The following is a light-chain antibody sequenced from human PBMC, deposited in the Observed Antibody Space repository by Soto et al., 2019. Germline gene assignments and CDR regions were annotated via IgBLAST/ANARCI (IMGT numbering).Light chain of an antibody. Sequence: QSVLTHAASVSGSPGQWITISCTGTSIDVGSYNLVSWYQQHPGKAPKLMIYEGSKRPSGVSNRFSGSKSGNTASLTISGLQAEDEADYYCCSYAGSSTYVFGTGTKVTGL. J-gene: IGLJ1*01. CDR3: CSYAGSSTYV. CDR1: SIDVGSYNL. V-gene: IGLV2-23*01. CDR2: EGS.